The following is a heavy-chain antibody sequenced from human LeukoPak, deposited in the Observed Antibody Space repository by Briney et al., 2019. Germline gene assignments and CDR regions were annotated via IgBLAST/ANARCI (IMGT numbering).Heavy chain of an antibody. J-gene: IGHJ4*02. CDR1: GGFITSNFY. V-gene: IGHV4-59*01. CDR3: ARASVLLSADY. Sequence: SETLSLTCTVSGGFITSNFYWSWIRQSPGKGLEWIGYIYNSGGTKYNPSLKSRLTISVDTSKNQFSLNLTSVTAADTAVYYCARASVLLSADYWGQGTLVTVSS. D-gene: IGHD3-16*01. CDR2: IYNSGGT.